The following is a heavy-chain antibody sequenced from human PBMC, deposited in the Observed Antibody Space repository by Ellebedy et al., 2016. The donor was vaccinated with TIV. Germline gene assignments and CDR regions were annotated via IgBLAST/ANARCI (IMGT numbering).Heavy chain of an antibody. V-gene: IGHV3-33*06. CDR2: IWYDGRKK. CDR3: AKKTIVGDTRGNYFDY. D-gene: IGHD2-21*01. J-gene: IGHJ4*02. Sequence: GESLKISCAASGFSVSSYGMHWVRQAPDTGLEWVAVIWYDGRKKNHADSVKGRFSIYRNNSSNTLYLQMNSLRAEDTAIYFCAKKTIVGDTRGNYFDYWGQGTLVTVSS. CDR1: GFSVSSYG.